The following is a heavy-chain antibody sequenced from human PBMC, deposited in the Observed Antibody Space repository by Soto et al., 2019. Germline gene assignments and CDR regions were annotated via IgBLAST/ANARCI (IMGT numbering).Heavy chain of an antibody. CDR2: ITTYNGDT. CDR3: ARGRGYSLIPVVDDAVDV. V-gene: IGHV1-18*04. Sequence: ASVKVSCKASGYSFTGYGINWVRQAPGQGLQWLGRITTYNGDTNYAQNFQGRVTMTTDTSTSTTDMELRSLRSDDTAVYFCARGRGYSLIPVVDDAVDVWGQGTLVTVSS. J-gene: IGHJ3*01. CDR1: GYSFTGYG. D-gene: IGHD5-12*01.